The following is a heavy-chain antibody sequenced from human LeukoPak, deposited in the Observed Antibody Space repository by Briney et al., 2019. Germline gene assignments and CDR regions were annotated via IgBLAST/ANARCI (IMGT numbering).Heavy chain of an antibody. CDR2: ISSSGSTI. D-gene: IGHD3-22*01. Sequence: GGSLRLSCAASGFTFSSYEMNWVRQAPGKGLEWVSYISSSGSTIYYADSVKGRFTISRDNGKNSLYLQMNSLRAEDTAVYYCARDSISGYQGNWGQGTLVTVSS. CDR1: GFTFSSYE. J-gene: IGHJ4*02. V-gene: IGHV3-48*03. CDR3: ARDSISGYQGN.